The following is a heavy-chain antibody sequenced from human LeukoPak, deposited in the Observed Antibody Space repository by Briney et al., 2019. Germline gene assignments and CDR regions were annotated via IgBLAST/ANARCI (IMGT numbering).Heavy chain of an antibody. D-gene: IGHD6-6*01. V-gene: IGHV3-21*01. CDR2: ISSSSSYI. J-gene: IGHJ4*02. Sequence: GGSLRLSCAASGFTFSSYSMNWVRQAPGKGLEWVSSISSSSSYIHYADSVKGRFTISKDNAKNSLYLQMNSRRAEDTVVYYCARESEYSTNAFDYWGQGTLVTVSS. CDR3: ARESEYSTNAFDY. CDR1: GFTFSSYS.